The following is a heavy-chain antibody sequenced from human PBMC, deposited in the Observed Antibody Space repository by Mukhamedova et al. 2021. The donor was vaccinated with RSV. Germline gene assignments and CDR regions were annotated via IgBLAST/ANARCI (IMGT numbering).Heavy chain of an antibody. V-gene: IGHV4-59*13. D-gene: IGHD1-1*01. Sequence: GEGLEWIGYIYYTGTTYYNPSVSSRVTISVDTSKNQFSLKLRSVTPADTAVYYCATYWMGNFDYWGQGTLVTVSS. CDR3: ATYWMGNFDY. J-gene: IGHJ4*02. CDR2: IYYTGTT.